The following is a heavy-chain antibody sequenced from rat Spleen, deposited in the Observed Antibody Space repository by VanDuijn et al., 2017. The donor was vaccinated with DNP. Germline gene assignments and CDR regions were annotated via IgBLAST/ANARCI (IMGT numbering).Heavy chain of an antibody. Sequence: EVQLVESGGDLVQPGRSLNLSCAASGFTFSDYYMAWVRRAPTKGLEWVASVTSSGDSTSSPDSVKGRFTISRDNAKNTLYLQMNSLRSEDTATYYCARGGRSYFDYWGQGVMVTVSS. V-gene: IGHV5-25*01. CDR3: ARGGRSYFDY. J-gene: IGHJ2*01. D-gene: IGHD1-11*01. CDR1: GFTFSDYY. CDR2: VTSSGDST.